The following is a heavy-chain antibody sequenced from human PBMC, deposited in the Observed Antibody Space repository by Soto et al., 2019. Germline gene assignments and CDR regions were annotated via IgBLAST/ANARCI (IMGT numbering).Heavy chain of an antibody. Sequence: QVQLVQSGAEVKEPGSSVRVSCKASGGTFDNFIMNWVRQTPGRGLEWMGGIVPMLGTPTYAEKFKGRVTISTTGSTSTMYMEVTSLRSEATAIYYCARNGTYSSSLSQYSGMDVWGKGTTGTVSS. CDR3: ARNGTYSSSLSQYSGMDV. J-gene: IGHJ6*04. D-gene: IGHD1-26*01. V-gene: IGHV1-69*16. CDR2: IVPMLGTP. CDR1: GGTFDNFI.